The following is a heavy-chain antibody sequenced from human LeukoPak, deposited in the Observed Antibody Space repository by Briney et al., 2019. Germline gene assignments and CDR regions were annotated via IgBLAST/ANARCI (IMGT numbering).Heavy chain of an antibody. J-gene: IGHJ4*02. CDR3: AKARYYYGSGSSLVFDY. D-gene: IGHD3-10*01. Sequence: GGSLRLSCAASGFTFSSYGMSWVRQAPGKGLEWLSSISGSSSYIYYADSVKGRFTISRDNARNSLYLQMKSLRAEDTALYYCAKARYYYGSGSSLVFDYWGQGTLVTVSS. CDR2: ISGSSSYI. V-gene: IGHV3-21*04. CDR1: GFTFSSYG.